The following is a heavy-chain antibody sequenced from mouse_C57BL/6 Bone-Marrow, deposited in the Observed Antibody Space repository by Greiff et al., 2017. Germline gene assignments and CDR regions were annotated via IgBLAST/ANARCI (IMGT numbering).Heavy chain of an antibody. D-gene: IGHD1-1*01. Sequence: QVQLQQPGAELVKPGASVKLSCKSSGYTFTSYWMHWVKQRPGKGLEWIGMILPNSGSTNYNEKFKSKATLTVDKSSSTAYMQLSSLTSEDSAVYYCARRRYYGGRGDYWGQDTTLPVSS. CDR2: ILPNSGST. V-gene: IGHV1-64*01. CDR3: ARRRYYGGRGDY. CDR1: GYTFTSYW. J-gene: IGHJ2*01.